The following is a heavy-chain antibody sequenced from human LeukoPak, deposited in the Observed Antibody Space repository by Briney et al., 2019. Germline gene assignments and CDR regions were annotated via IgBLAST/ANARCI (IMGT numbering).Heavy chain of an antibody. D-gene: IGHD2-21*01. CDR3: ARGRGGDVVVIAPYYFDY. CDR2: IYYSGST. Sequence: SETLSLTCTVSGGSISSGSYYWSWIRQPPGKGLEWIGYIYYSGSTNYNPSLKSRVTISVDTSKNQFSLKLSSVTASDTAVYYCARGRGGDVVVIAPYYFDYWGQGTLVTVSS. J-gene: IGHJ4*02. CDR1: GGSISSGSYY. V-gene: IGHV4-61*01.